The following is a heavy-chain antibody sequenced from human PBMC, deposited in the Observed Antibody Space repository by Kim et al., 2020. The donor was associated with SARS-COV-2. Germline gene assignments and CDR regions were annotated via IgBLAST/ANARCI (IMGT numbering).Heavy chain of an antibody. CDR1: GGTFSSYG. V-gene: IGHV1-69*13. J-gene: IGHJ5*02. D-gene: IGHD5-18*01. CDR2: IIPIFGIV. Sequence: SVKVSCKASGGTFSSYGVNWVRQAPGQGLEWMGGIIPIFGIVKYAQKFQGRVVITADESTAYMELSSLRSEDATLYYCARGIRNWFDPWGQGTLVTVSS. CDR3: ARGIRNWFDP.